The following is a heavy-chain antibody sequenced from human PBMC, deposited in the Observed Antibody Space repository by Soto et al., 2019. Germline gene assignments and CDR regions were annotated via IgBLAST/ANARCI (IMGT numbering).Heavy chain of an antibody. CDR3: AHMRAAKFDY. Sequence: QITLKESGPTLVKPTQTLTLTCNVSGVSLSTGGVGVGWLRQPPGKALEWLALIYWDDDQRSNPSLKSRLTISKDTAKNRVVLTITNMAPEDTATYYCAHMRAAKFDYWCQGTLVTVSS. V-gene: IGHV2-5*02. CDR1: GVSLSTGGVG. D-gene: IGHD2-15*01. CDR2: IYWDDDQ. J-gene: IGHJ4*02.